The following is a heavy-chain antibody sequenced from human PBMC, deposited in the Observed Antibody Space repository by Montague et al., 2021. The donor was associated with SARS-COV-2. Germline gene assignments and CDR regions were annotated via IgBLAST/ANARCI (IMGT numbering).Heavy chain of an antibody. V-gene: IGHV4-34*01. CDR2: INHSGST. J-gene: IGHJ3*02. Sequence: SETLSLTCTVSGGSISSYYWSWIRQPPGKGLEWIGEINHSGSTNYNPSLKSRVTISVDTSKNQFSLKLSSVTAADTAVYYCARGSKKISKRWLQFDDAFDIWGQGTMVTVSS. CDR1: GGSISSYY. CDR3: ARGSKKISKRWLQFDDAFDI. D-gene: IGHD5-24*01.